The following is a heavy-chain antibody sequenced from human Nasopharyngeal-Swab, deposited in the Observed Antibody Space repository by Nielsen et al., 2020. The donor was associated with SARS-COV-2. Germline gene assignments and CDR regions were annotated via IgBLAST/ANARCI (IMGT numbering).Heavy chain of an antibody. CDR3: ARVPAVAASRIDY. V-gene: IGHV1-3*01. CDR2: INAGRGNT. Sequence: SVKVSCTASGYTLSNYAMYWVRQAPGQRPEFMGWINAGRGNTYYSQKFQGRVRISRDTSANTVYMELSRLRSADTAVYYCARVPAVAASRIDYWGQGTLVTVSS. J-gene: IGHJ4*02. CDR1: GYTLSNYA. D-gene: IGHD6-19*01.